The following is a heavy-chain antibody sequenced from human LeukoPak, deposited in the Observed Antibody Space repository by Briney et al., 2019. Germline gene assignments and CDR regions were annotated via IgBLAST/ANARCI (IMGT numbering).Heavy chain of an antibody. D-gene: IGHD3-16*01. J-gene: IGHJ4*02. CDR1: DGSFSNYY. Sequence: SETLSLTCAVYDGSFSNYYWTWIGQPPGKGLEWIGEINHSGGTNYSPSLKSRVAISVDTSKNQFSLRLSSVTAADTAVYYCARGAWGFPWDYWGQGTLVTVSS. CDR2: INHSGGT. CDR3: ARGAWGFPWDY. V-gene: IGHV4-34*01.